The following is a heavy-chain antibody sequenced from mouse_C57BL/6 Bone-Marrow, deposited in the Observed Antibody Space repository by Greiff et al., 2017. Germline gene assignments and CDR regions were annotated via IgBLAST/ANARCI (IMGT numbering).Heavy chain of an antibody. CDR2: IDPSDSYT. V-gene: IGHV1-50*01. J-gene: IGHJ1*03. CDR1: GYTFTSYW. D-gene: IGHD2-4*01. CDR3: ARDYDYDGYWYFDV. Sequence: VQLQQPGAELVKPGASVKLSCKASGYTFTSYWMQWVKQRPGQGLEWLGEIDPSDSYTNYNQKFKGKATLTVDTSSSTAYMQLSSLTSEDSAVYYCARDYDYDGYWYFDVWGTGTTVTVSS.